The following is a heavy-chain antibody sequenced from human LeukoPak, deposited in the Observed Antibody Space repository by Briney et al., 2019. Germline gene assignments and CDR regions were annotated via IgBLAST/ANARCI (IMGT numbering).Heavy chain of an antibody. CDR1: GYTFTDYY. Sequence: ASVKVSCKASGYTFTDYYMHWVRQAPAQGLEWMGWINPNSGGTNYAQKFQGRVTMNRDTSTSKVYMELSSLRSEDTAVYYCARDQDWNYAFDIWGQGTMVTVSS. CDR2: INPNSGGT. D-gene: IGHD1-7*01. CDR3: ARDQDWNYAFDI. V-gene: IGHV1-2*02. J-gene: IGHJ3*02.